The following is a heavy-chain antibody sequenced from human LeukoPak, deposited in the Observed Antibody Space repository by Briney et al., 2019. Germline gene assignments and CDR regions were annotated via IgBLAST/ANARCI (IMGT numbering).Heavy chain of an antibody. CDR3: ARGHYYDSSGYYPYFDY. J-gene: IGHJ4*02. V-gene: IGHV4-39*07. CDR1: GGSISRSSYY. CDR2: IYHSGST. Sequence: SETLSLTCTVSGGSISRSSYYWGWIRQPPGKGLEWIGYIYHSGSTYYNPSLKSRVTISVDRSKNQFSLKLSSVTAADTAVYYCARGHYYDSSGYYPYFDYWGQGTLVTVSS. D-gene: IGHD3-22*01.